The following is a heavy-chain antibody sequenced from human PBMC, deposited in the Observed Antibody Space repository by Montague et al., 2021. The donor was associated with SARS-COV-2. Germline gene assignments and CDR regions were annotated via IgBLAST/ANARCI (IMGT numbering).Heavy chain of an antibody. Sequence: TLSLTCTVSGASISTGIYYWSWIRQPPGKGLEWIGRIRTTGRTYYNSSLASRVYMSVDTSTNQFSLSLTSVTAADTAVYFCASIGGGTHEFDLWGQGTLVTVSS. J-gene: IGHJ4*02. CDR1: GASISTGIYY. CDR3: ASIGGGTHEFDL. CDR2: IRTTGRT. D-gene: IGHD3-10*01. V-gene: IGHV4-61*02.